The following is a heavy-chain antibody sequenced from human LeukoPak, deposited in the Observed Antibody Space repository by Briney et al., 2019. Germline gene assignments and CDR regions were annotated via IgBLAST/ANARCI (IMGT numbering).Heavy chain of an antibody. CDR1: GYSISSGYY. CDR3: ARGPASGSNFAWFDP. D-gene: IGHD3-10*01. J-gene: IGHJ5*02. V-gene: IGHV4-38-2*01. CDR2: INHSGST. Sequence: SETLSLTCAVSGYSISSGYYWGWIRQPPGKGLEWIGEINHSGSTKYNPSLKSRVTISVDMSKNQFSLELSSVTAADTAVYYCARGPASGSNFAWFDPWGQGTLVTVSS.